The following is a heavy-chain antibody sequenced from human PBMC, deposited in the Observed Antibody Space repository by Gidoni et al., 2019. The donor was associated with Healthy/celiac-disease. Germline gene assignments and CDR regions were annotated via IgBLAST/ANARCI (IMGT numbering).Heavy chain of an antibody. CDR3: ARSSIDPYYYYGMDV. V-gene: IGHV3-11*05. CDR2: ISSSSSYT. Sequence: VQLVASVGGLVKPGGSLRPSCAASGFTFSDYYMSWIRQAPGKGLEWVSYISSSSSYTNYADSVKGRFTIARDNAKNSLYLQMNSLRAEDTAVYYCARSSIDPYYYYGMDVWGQGTTVTVSS. CDR1: GFTFSDYY. D-gene: IGHD1-26*01. J-gene: IGHJ6*02.